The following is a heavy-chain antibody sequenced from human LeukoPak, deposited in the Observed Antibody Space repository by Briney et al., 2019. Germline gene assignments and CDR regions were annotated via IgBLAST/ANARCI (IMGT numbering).Heavy chain of an antibody. D-gene: IGHD3-10*01. CDR1: GYTFTGYY. Sequence: GASVKVSCKASGYTFTGYYMHWVRQAPGQRLEWMGWINAGNGNTKYSQEFQGRVTITRDTSASTAYMELSSLRSEDMAVYYCARASYYDAFDIWGQGTMVTVSS. CDR3: ARASYYDAFDI. CDR2: INAGNGNT. J-gene: IGHJ3*02. V-gene: IGHV1-3*03.